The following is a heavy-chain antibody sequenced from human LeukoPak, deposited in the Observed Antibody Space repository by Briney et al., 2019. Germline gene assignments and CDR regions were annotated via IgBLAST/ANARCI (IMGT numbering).Heavy chain of an antibody. V-gene: IGHV3-23*01. CDR3: AKDKYCSSTSCYWRVDY. CDR1: GFTFSSYA. J-gene: IGHJ4*02. CDR2: ISGSGGST. Sequence: PGGSLRLSCAASGFTFSSYAMSWVRQAPGKGLEWVSAISGSGGSTYYADSVKGRLTISRDNSKNTLYLQMNSLRAEDTAVYYCAKDKYCSSTSCYWRVDYWGQGTLVTVSS. D-gene: IGHD2-2*01.